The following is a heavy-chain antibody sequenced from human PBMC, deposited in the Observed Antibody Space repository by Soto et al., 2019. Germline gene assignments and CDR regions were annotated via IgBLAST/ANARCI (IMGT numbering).Heavy chain of an antibody. CDR3: ARDLTTTVVTPSWFDP. CDR1: GGTFSSYT. J-gene: IGHJ5*02. D-gene: IGHD4-17*01. CDR2: IIPILGIA. V-gene: IGHV1-69*04. Sequence: SVKVSCKASGGTFSSYTISWVRQAPGQGLEWMGRIIPILGIANYAQKFQGRVTITADKSTSTAYMELSSLRSEDTAVYYCARDLTTTVVTPSWFDPWGQGTLVTVSS.